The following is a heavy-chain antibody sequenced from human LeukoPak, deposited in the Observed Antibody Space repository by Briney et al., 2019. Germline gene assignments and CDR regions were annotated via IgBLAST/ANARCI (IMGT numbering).Heavy chain of an antibody. CDR2: IYYSGST. Sequence: SETLSLTCTVSGGSIISNYWSWIRQPPGKGLEWIGYIYYSGSTNYNPSLKSRVTISVDTSKNQFSLNLTSVTAADTAVYYCARVHEGSGSYGPYYYYYGMDVWGQGTTVIVSS. D-gene: IGHD3-10*01. CDR1: GGSIISNY. V-gene: IGHV4-59*01. CDR3: ARVHEGSGSYGPYYYYYGMDV. J-gene: IGHJ6*02.